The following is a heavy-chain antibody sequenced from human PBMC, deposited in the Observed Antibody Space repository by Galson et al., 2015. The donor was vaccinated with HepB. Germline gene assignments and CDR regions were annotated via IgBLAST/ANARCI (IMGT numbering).Heavy chain of an antibody. J-gene: IGHJ6*02. Sequence: QSGAEVKKPGESLKVSCKTSGSNFIGYWIGWVRQMPGRGLEWMGIIFPGDSDTRYSPSFQGQVTISADKSISTAYLQWSSLKASDPAMYYCAKLAASSWYNGMEVWGQGTAVAVSS. D-gene: IGHD6-13*01. CDR1: GSNFIGYW. V-gene: IGHV5-51*01. CDR3: AKLAASSWYNGMEV. CDR2: IFPGDSDT.